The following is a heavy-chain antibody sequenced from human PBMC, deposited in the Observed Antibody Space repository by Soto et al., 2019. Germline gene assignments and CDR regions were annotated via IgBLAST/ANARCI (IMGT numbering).Heavy chain of an antibody. D-gene: IGHD4-17*01. CDR2: IGGRGGST. V-gene: IGHV3-23*01. CDR1: GFTFSTYA. Sequence: EVQLLESGGGLVQPGGSLRLSCAASGFTFSTYALNWVRKAPGKGLEWVSAIGGRGGSTYFADSVKGRFSISRDSSKNTLYLQMNSLRAEDTAVYYCAKDGYGDRPYYFDYWGQGTLVTVSS. CDR3: AKDGYGDRPYYFDY. J-gene: IGHJ4*02.